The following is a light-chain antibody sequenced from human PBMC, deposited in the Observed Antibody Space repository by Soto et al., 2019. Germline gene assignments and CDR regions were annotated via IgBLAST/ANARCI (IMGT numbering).Light chain of an antibody. V-gene: IGKV3-20*01. CDR1: QSVSSSY. J-gene: IGKJ1*01. CDR2: DVS. CDR3: QQYGISPT. Sequence: DIVLTQAPGTLSLSPGERATLSCRSSQSVSSSYLAWYQQKPDQAPRLVIYDVSGRATGIPDRFSGSGSGTDFTLTISRLDPEDSAVYYCQQYGISPTFGQGTKVEIK.